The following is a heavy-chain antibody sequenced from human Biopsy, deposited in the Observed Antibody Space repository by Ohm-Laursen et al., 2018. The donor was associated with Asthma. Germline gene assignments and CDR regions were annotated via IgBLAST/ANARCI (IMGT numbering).Heavy chain of an antibody. Sequence: TLSLTCVVSGGPMTPTSHYWDWIRQAPGKGLEWIGYISYGGKTSYNPSLKNRVTISRDTSKNQFSLRLTSVTAADTAVYFCARRITIFGVVQKDHGMDAWGQGTTVIVSS. V-gene: IGHV4-39*01. J-gene: IGHJ6*02. CDR2: ISYGGKT. CDR1: GGPMTPTSHY. D-gene: IGHD3-3*01. CDR3: ARRITIFGVVQKDHGMDA.